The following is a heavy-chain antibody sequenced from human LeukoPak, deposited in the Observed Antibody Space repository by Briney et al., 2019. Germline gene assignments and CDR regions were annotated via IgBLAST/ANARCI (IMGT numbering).Heavy chain of an antibody. Sequence: CLYLSRAPSGFSYSGLEGNWVGQAGGRGLEWVGRIGTKAKNYATEYVASVKGRFTISRDDSENTAYLQMNSLKTEDTAFHSCTAYIRGHYWGQGNLVTVSS. J-gene: IGHJ4*02. CDR3: TAYIRGHY. CDR2: IGTKAKNYAT. D-gene: IGHD6-13*01. CDR1: GFSYSGLE. V-gene: IGHV3-73*01.